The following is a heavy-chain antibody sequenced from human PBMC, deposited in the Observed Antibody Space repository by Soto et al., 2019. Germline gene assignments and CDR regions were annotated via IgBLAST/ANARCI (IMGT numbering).Heavy chain of an antibody. D-gene: IGHD5-18*01. J-gene: IGHJ4*02. V-gene: IGHV1-18*01. CDR3: ARDGDDVDTAMVTGDY. CDR2: ISAYNGNT. Sequence: EASVKVSCKASGYTFTSYGISWVRQAPGQGLEWMGWISAYNGNTNYAQKLQGRVTMTTDTSTSTAYMELRSLRSDDTAVYYCARDGDDVDTAMVTGDYWGQGTLVTVSS. CDR1: GYTFTSYG.